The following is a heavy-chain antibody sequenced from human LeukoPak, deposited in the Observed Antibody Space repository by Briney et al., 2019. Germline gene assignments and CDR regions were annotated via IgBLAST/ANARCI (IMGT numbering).Heavy chain of an antibody. CDR2: ISYDGSNK. CDR1: GFTFSSYG. D-gene: IGHD4-11*01. J-gene: IGHJ4*02. Sequence: PGGSLRLSCAASGFTFSSYGMHWVRQAPGKRLEWVAVISYDGSNKYYADSVKGRFTISRDNSKNTLYLQMNSLRAEDTAVYYCAKAYSNYVGDYWGQGTLVTVSS. V-gene: IGHV3-30*18. CDR3: AKAYSNYVGDY.